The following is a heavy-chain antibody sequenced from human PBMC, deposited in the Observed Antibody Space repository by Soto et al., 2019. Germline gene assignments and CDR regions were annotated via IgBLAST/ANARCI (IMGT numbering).Heavy chain of an antibody. Sequence: PGGSLRLSCSASGFTFSSYAMHWVHQAPGKGLEYVSAISSNGGSTYYADSVKGRFTISRDNSKNTLYLQMSSLRAEDTAVYYCVKGGRGYCSSTSCGSYYYGMDVWGQGXMVTVSS. CDR1: GFTFSSYA. V-gene: IGHV3-64D*06. CDR2: ISSNGGST. J-gene: IGHJ6*02. D-gene: IGHD2-2*01. CDR3: VKGGRGYCSSTSCGSYYYGMDV.